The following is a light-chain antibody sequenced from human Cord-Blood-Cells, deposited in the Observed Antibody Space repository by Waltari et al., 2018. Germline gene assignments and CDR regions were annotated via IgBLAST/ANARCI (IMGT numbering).Light chain of an antibody. J-gene: IGKJ2*01. CDR2: GAS. V-gene: IGKV3-15*01. CDR3: QQYNNWPPYT. CDR1: QSVSSN. Sequence: EIVMTQSPATLSVSPGDRATLYCRASQSVSSNLAWYQQKPGHAPRLLIYGASTRATGMPARFSGSGSGTEFTLTISSLQSEDFAVYYCQQYNNWPPYTFGQGTKLEIK.